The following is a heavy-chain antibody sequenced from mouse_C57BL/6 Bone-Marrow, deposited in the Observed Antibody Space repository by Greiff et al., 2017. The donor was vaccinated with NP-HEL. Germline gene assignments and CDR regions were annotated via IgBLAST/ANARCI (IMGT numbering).Heavy chain of an antibody. CDR3: ARPIYYDYDDGTPYYAMDY. J-gene: IGHJ4*01. CDR2: ISSGSSTI. Sequence: EVQLQESGGGLVKPGGSLKLSCAASGFTFSDYGMHWVRQAPEKGLEWVAYISSGSSTIYYADTVKGRFTISRDNAKNTLFLQMTSLRSEDTAMYYCARPIYYDYDDGTPYYAMDYWGQGTSVTVSS. D-gene: IGHD2-4*01. V-gene: IGHV5-17*01. CDR1: GFTFSDYG.